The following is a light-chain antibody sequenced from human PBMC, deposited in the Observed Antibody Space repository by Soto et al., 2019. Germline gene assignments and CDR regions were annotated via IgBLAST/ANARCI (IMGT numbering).Light chain of an antibody. V-gene: IGKV1-27*01. J-gene: IGKJ1*01. CDR2: AAS. Sequence: DIQMTQSPSSLSASVGDRVSITCRASQDISNFLAWYQQRPGKVPKLLIYAASTLQSGVPSRFSGSGSGTDFTLTISSLQPEDVATYYWQKSNSAPWTFGQGTRVDIK. CDR3: QKSNSAPWT. CDR1: QDISNF.